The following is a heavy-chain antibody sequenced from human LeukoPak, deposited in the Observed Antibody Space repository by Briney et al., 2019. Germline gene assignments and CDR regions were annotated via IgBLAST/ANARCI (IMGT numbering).Heavy chain of an antibody. Sequence: GGSLRLSCAASGFTVSSQYMSWVRQAPGKGLEWVSVIYSGGRTFYADSVKGRFTISRDTSKNTLFLQMNSPRAEHTARYHCARDGDSSGFYVWGQGTLVTVSS. D-gene: IGHD6-19*01. CDR1: GFTVSSQY. CDR3: ARDGDSSGFYV. V-gene: IGHV3-53*01. J-gene: IGHJ4*02. CDR2: IYSGGRT.